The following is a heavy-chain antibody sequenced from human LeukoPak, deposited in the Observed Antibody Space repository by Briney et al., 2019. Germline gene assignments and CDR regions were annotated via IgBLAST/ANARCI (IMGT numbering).Heavy chain of an antibody. CDR1: GYTFTSYG. J-gene: IGHJ4*02. CDR3: ARGWERLWLSFDY. V-gene: IGHV1-69*13. CDR2: IIPIFGTA. Sequence: ASVKVSCKASGYTFTSYGISWVRQAPGQGLEWMGGIIPIFGTANYAQKFQGRVTITADESTSTAYMELSSLRSEDTAVYYCARGWERLWLSFDYWGQGTLVTVSS. D-gene: IGHD5-18*01.